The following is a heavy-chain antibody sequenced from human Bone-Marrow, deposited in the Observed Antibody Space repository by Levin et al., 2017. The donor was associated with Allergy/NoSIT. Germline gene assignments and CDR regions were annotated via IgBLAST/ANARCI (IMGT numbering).Heavy chain of an antibody. CDR1: GFTFSSYA. Sequence: SGGSLRLSCAASGFTFSSYAMSWVRQAPGKGLEWVSAISGSGGSTYYADSVKGRFTISRDNSKNTLYLQMNSLRAEDTAVYYCAKDSRYPLHNYDFWSGYWFDPWGQGTLVTVSS. V-gene: IGHV3-23*01. CDR3: AKDSRYPLHNYDFWSGYWFDP. J-gene: IGHJ5*02. CDR2: ISGSGGST. D-gene: IGHD3-3*01.